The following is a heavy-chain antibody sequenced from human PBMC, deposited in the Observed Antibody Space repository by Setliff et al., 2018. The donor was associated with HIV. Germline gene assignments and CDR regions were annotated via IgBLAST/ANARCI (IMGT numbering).Heavy chain of an antibody. CDR2: IKYSGNT. J-gene: IGHJ1*01. CDR1: GGSINTY. CDR3: ARDPYCSGDGCFRYYQH. V-gene: IGHV4-59*12. D-gene: IGHD2-15*01. Sequence: SETLSLTCTVSGGSINTYWSWIRQPPGKGLGWIGYIKYSGNTNYNPSLKSRIKMSIDTSKNQFSLNLSSVTAADTAIYFCARDPYCSGDGCFRYYQHWGRGTLVTVSS.